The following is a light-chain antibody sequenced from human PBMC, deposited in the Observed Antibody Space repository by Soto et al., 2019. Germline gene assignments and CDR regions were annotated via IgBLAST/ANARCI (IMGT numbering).Light chain of an antibody. CDR3: AAWDDSLSGYV. V-gene: IGLV1-47*01. Sequence: QSVVTQPPSASGTPGQRVTISCSGSRSNIGSNHVYWYQQLPGTAPKLLIYRNNQRRSGVPDRFSGSKSGTSASLAISGLRPEDEADYYCAAWDDSLSGYVFGTGTKLTVL. CDR2: RNN. J-gene: IGLJ1*01. CDR1: RSNIGSNH.